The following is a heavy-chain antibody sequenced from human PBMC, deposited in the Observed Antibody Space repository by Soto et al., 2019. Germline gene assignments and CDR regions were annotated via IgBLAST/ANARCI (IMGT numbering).Heavy chain of an antibody. CDR2: ISGSGGST. CDR1: GFTFSSYA. CDR3: AKSGSGWYHAFDI. V-gene: IGHV3-23*01. D-gene: IGHD6-19*01. Sequence: GGLRLSCAASGFTFSSYAMSWVRQAPGKGLEWVSAISGSGGSTYYADSVKGRFTISRDNSKNTLYLQMNSLRAEDTAVYYCAKSGSGWYHAFDIWGQGTMVTVSS. J-gene: IGHJ3*02.